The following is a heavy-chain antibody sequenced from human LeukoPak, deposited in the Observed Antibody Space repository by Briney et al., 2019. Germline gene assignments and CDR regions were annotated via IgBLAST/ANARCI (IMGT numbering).Heavy chain of an antibody. Sequence: GRSLRLSCAASGFTFSSYAMSWVRQAPGKGLEWVSAISGSGGSTYYADSVKGRFTISRDNSKNTLYLQMNSLRAEDTAVYYCAKDNYYDSSGLPPDYWGQGTLVTVSS. CDR3: AKDNYYDSSGLPPDY. V-gene: IGHV3-23*01. J-gene: IGHJ4*02. D-gene: IGHD3-22*01. CDR1: GFTFSSYA. CDR2: ISGSGGST.